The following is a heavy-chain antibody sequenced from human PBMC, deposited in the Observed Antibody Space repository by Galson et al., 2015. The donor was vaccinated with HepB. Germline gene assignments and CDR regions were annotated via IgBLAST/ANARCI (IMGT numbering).Heavy chain of an antibody. CDR3: ARDVLRFLEWSRTPFDY. Sequence: SLRLSCAASGFTFSSYSMNWVRQAPGKGLEWVSSISSSSSYIYYADSVKGRFTISRDNAKNSLYLQMNSLRAEDTAVYYCARDVLRFLEWSRTPFDYWGQGTLVTVSS. J-gene: IGHJ4*02. CDR2: ISSSSSYI. D-gene: IGHD3-3*01. V-gene: IGHV3-21*01. CDR1: GFTFSSYS.